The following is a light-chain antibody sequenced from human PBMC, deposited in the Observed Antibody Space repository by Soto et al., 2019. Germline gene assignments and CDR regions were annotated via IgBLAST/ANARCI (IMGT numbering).Light chain of an antibody. V-gene: IGKV3-15*01. CDR2: GAT. CDR1: QSVSIH. Sequence: EIVMTQSPSTLSVSAGERVTISCRASQSVSIHLAWYQQKPGKAPRLLIHGATTRATGIPARFSGCGSGTEFTLTISGLQSEDFAVYYCQQYNNWPRTFGQGTKVDIK. J-gene: IGKJ1*01. CDR3: QQYNNWPRT.